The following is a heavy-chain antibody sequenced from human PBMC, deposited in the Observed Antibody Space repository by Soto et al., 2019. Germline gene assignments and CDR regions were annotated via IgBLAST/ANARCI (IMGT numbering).Heavy chain of an antibody. J-gene: IGHJ4*02. CDR2: INHSGSP. D-gene: IGHD2-15*01. Sequence: SETLSLTCAVYGGSFIGYSWNWIRQPPWKGLEWIGEINHSGSPNYSPSLKSRVTISVDTSKNQFSLKLNSVTAADTAIYYCASDTYCSGGTCTGYWGQGTLVTVSS. CDR1: GGSFIGYS. CDR3: ASDTYCSGGTCTGY. V-gene: IGHV4-34*01.